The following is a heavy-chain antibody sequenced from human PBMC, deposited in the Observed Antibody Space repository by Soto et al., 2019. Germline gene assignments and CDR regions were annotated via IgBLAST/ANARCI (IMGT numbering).Heavy chain of an antibody. CDR1: GYTFTSYG. CDR2: ISAYNGNT. Sequence: ASAKVSCKASGYTFTSYGISWVRQAPGQGLEWMGWISAYNGNTNYAQKLQGRVTMTTDTSTSTAYMELRSLRSDDTAVYYCARARRYGSGSYYFDYWGQGTLVTVSS. V-gene: IGHV1-18*01. J-gene: IGHJ4*02. CDR3: ARARRYGSGSYYFDY. D-gene: IGHD3-10*01.